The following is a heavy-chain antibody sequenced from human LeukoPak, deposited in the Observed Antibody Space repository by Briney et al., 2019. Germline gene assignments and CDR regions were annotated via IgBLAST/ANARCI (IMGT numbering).Heavy chain of an antibody. D-gene: IGHD2-2*01. CDR3: ARGHLLGYCSSTSCYGFDY. CDR2: IWYDGSNK. J-gene: IGHJ4*02. CDR1: GFTFSSYG. Sequence: GGSLRLSCAASGFTFSSYGMHWVHQAPGKGLEWVAVIWYDGSNKYYADSVKGRFTISRDNSKNTLYLQMNSLRAEDTAVYYCARGHLLGYCSSTSCYGFDYWGQGTLVTVYS. V-gene: IGHV3-33*01.